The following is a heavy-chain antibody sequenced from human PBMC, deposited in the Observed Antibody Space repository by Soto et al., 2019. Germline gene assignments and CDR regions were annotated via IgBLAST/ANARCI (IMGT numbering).Heavy chain of an antibody. CDR1: GFTFDYYW. CDR2: VHSDGTTT. J-gene: IGHJ3*01. V-gene: IGHV3-74*01. D-gene: IGHD3-16*01. Sequence: EVQLVESGGGLVQPGESLRLSCAASGFTFDYYWMHWVRQAPGKGLVWVSRVHSDGTTTTYADSVKGRFTISRDNARNTVARQMSSLGAEDSAVYVWTRGDRGGFDLWGHGTVVTVSS. CDR3: TRGDRGGFDL.